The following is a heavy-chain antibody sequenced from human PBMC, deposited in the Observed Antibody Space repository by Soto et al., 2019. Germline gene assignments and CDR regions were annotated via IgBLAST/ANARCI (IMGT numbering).Heavy chain of an antibody. CDR2: IYYSGST. CDR1: GGSISSGGYY. J-gene: IGHJ6*02. V-gene: IGHV4-31*03. D-gene: IGHD3-10*01. Sequence: SETLSLTCTVSGGSISSGGYYWSWIRQHPGKGLEWIGYIYYSGSTYYNPSLKSRVTISVDTSKNQFSLKLSSVTAADTAVYYCARDRMVRGAALNYYYGMDVWGQGTTVT. CDR3: ARDRMVRGAALNYYYGMDV.